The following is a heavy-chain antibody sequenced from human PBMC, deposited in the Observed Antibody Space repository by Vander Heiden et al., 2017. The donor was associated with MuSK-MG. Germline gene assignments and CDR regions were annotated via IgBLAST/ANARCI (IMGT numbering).Heavy chain of an antibody. CDR2: ISAYNGNT. D-gene: IGHD3-10*01. CDR1: GYTFTSYG. CDR3: AREGSGSLHDYNNWFDP. Sequence: QFQLVQSGAEVNKPGASVKVSCKASGYTFTSYGISWVRQAPGQGLEWMGWISAYNGNTNYAQKLQGRVTMTTDTSTSTAYMELRSLRSDDTAVYYCAREGSGSLHDYNNWFDPWGQGTLVTVSS. V-gene: IGHV1-18*01. J-gene: IGHJ5*02.